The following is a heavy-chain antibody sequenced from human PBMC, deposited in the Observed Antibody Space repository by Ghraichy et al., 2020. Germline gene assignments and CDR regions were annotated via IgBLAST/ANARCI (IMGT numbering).Heavy chain of an antibody. CDR2: IYGGST. Sequence: GSLRLSCTVSGVSISDSYWTWIRQSPGKGLEWIGYIYGGSTSYNPSLKSRVTMSLDTSKSQFSLKLTSMTAADTAVYYCAKNGRTFEIWGQGTLVTVSS. J-gene: IGHJ3*02. CDR1: GVSISDSY. V-gene: IGHV4-59*01. D-gene: IGHD2-15*01. CDR3: AKNGRTFEI.